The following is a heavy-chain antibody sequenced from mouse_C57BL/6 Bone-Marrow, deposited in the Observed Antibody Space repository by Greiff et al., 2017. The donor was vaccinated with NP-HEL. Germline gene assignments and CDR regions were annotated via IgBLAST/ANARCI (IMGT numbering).Heavy chain of an antibody. CDR1: GYTFTDYE. J-gene: IGHJ2*01. D-gene: IGHD1-1*01. V-gene: IGHV1-15*01. Sequence: VQLQQSGAELVRPGASVTLSCKASGYTFTDYEMHWVKQTPVHGLEWIGAIDPETGGTAYNQKFKGKAILTADKSSSTAYMELRSLTSEDSAVYYCTGGNLLQRYFDYWGQGTTLTVSS. CDR2: IDPETGGT. CDR3: TGGNLLQRYFDY.